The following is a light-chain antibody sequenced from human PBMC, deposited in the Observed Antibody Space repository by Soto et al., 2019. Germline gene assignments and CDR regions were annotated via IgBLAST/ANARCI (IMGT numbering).Light chain of an antibody. CDR1: SSDVGSYNL. CDR2: EDT. Sequence: LTQPASVSGSPGQSITISCTGTSSDVGSYNLVSWYQQHPGKAPKLMIYEDTKRPSGVSNRFSGSKSANTASLTISGLQPEDEADYFCCSYGGSSTYVFGPGTKVTVL. CDR3: CSYGGSSTYV. J-gene: IGLJ1*01. V-gene: IGLV2-23*01.